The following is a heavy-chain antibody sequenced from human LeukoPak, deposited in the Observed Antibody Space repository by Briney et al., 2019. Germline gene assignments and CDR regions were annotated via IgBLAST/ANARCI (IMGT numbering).Heavy chain of an antibody. CDR1: GFTLSSYA. CDR3: AKYEAAAGTKWKGHPDY. D-gene: IGHD6-13*01. Sequence: PGGSLRLSCAASGFTLSSYAMSWVRQAPGKGLEWVSAISGSGGSTYYADSVKGRFTISRDNSKNTLYLQMNSLRAEDTAVYYCAKYEAAAGTKWKGHPDYWGQGTLVTVSS. V-gene: IGHV3-23*01. J-gene: IGHJ4*02. CDR2: ISGSGGST.